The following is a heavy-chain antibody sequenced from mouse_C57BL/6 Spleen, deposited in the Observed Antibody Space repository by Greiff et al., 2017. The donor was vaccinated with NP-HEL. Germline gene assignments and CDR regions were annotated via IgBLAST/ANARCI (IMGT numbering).Heavy chain of an antibody. CDR2: ISYDGSN. V-gene: IGHV3-6*01. Sequence: EVKLQESGPGLVKPSQSLSLTCSVTGYSITSGYYWNWIRQFPGNKLEWMGYISYDGSNNYNPSLKNRISITRDTSKNQFFLKLNSVTTEDTATYYCASLYYDYGDYYAMDYWGQGTSVTVSS. CDR3: ASLYYDYGDYYAMDY. CDR1: GYSITSGYY. J-gene: IGHJ4*01. D-gene: IGHD2-4*01.